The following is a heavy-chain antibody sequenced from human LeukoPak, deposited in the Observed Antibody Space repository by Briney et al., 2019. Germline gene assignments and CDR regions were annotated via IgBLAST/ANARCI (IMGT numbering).Heavy chain of an antibody. CDR1: GYTFTGYY. CDR2: INPNTGRT. J-gene: IGHJ5*02. D-gene: IGHD3-10*01. CDR3: TRDLGQSSGLS. Sequence: PGESLKVSCKASGYTFTGYYLHWVRQAPGQGLEWVGWINPNTGRTLYVQNFQGRVTMTRDTSISTAYMELSRLRSDDTAFYYCTRDLGQSSGLSWGQGTLVTVSS. V-gene: IGHV1-2*02.